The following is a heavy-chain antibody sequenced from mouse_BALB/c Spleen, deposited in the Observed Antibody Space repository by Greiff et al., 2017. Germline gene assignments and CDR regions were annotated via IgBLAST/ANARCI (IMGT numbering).Heavy chain of an antibody. J-gene: IGHJ4*01. CDR2: ISSGSSTI. CDR3: AGWLPYAMDY. CDR1: GFTFSSFG. D-gene: IGHD2-2*01. Sequence: EVKLMESGGGLVQPGGSRKLSCAASGFTFSSFGMHWVRQAPEKGLEWVAYISSGSSTIYYADTVKGRFTISRVNPKNTLFLQMTSLRSENTAMYYGAGWLPYAMDYWGQGTSVTVSS. V-gene: IGHV5-17*02.